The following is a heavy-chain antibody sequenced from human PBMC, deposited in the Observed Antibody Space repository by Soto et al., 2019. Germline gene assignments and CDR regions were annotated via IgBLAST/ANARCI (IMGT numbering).Heavy chain of an antibody. CDR1: GGSISSSNW. V-gene: IGHV4-4*02. CDR3: ARDLLRTSGWFDP. Sequence: SETLSLTCAVSGGSISSSNWWSWVRQPPGKGLEWIGEIYHSGSTNYNPSLKSRVTISVDKSKDQFSLKLSSVTAADTAVYYCARDLLRTSGWFDPWGQGTLVTVSS. D-gene: IGHD2-2*01. CDR2: IYHSGST. J-gene: IGHJ5*02.